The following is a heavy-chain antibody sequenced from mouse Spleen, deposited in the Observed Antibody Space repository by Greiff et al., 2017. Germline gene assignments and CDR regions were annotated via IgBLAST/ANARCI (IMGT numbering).Heavy chain of an antibody. CDR1: GYAFTNYL. V-gene: IGHV1-54*01. CDR3: ARSDDLYGYFDV. Sequence: VQLQQSGAELVRPGTSVKLSCKASGYAFTNYLIEWVKQRPGQGLEWIGVINPGSGGTNYNEKFKGKATLTADKSSSTAYMQLRSLTSEDSAVYVSARSDDLYGYFDVWGAGTTVTVSS. J-gene: IGHJ1*01. CDR2: INPGSGGT.